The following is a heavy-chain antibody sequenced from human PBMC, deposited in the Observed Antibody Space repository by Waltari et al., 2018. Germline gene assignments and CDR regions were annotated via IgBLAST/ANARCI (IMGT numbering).Heavy chain of an antibody. CDR2: INNYNGNT. CDR3: ASSLSGSYGESYYYYMDV. CDR1: GYSFTNYV. V-gene: IGHV1-18*01. Sequence: QVQVVQSGGEVKKPGASVKVSCKASGYSFTNYVITWVRQAPGQGLEWMGWINNYNGNTNYAQGRQGRVTMTTDTSTSTAYMELRSLRSDDTAVYYCASSLSGSYGESYYYYMDVWGKGTTVTVSS. J-gene: IGHJ6*03. D-gene: IGHD3-16*01.